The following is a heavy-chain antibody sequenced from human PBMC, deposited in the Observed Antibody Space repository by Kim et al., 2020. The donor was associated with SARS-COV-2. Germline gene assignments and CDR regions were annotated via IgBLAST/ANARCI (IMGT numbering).Heavy chain of an antibody. J-gene: IGHJ4*02. CDR1: GGPISSSSYY. V-gene: IGHV4-39*01. CDR2: IYYSGST. Sequence: SETLSLPCTVSGGPISSSSYYWGWTRQPPGKGLEWIGSIYYSGSTYYNLSLRSRVTISVDTSKNQFSLKLSSVTAADTAVYYCARIVRSSVMATIDYWGQRTLVTVSS. D-gene: IGHD2-21*01. CDR3: ARIVRSSVMATIDY.